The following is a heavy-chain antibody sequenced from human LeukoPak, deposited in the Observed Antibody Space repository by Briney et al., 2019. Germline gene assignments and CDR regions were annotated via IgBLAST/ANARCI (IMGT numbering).Heavy chain of an antibody. J-gene: IGHJ6*02. D-gene: IGHD3-10*01. CDR1: GGSFSGYY. Sequence: SETLSLTCAVYGGSFSGYYWSWIRQPPGRGLEWIGEINHSGSTNYNPSLKSRVTISEDTSRSQFSLKLSSVTAADTAVYYCARASSGAIYYYGMDVWGQGTTVTVSS. CDR3: ARASSGAIYYYGMDV. CDR2: INHSGST. V-gene: IGHV4-34*01.